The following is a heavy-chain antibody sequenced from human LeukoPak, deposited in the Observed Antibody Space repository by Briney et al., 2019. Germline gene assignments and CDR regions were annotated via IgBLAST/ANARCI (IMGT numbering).Heavy chain of an antibody. Sequence: GGSLRLSCAASGFTLRSYTMHWVRQAPGKGLEWVAVIWYDGSNKYYSDSVKGRFTISRDNSKNTLYLQMNSLRAEDTAVYYCAKVAGAVAGYFDYWGQGTLVTVSS. J-gene: IGHJ4*02. CDR2: IWYDGSNK. CDR1: GFTLRSYT. V-gene: IGHV3-30*02. D-gene: IGHD6-19*01. CDR3: AKVAGAVAGYFDY.